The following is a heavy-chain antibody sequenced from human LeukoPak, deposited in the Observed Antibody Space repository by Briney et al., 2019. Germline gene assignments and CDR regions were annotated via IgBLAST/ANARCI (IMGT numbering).Heavy chain of an antibody. V-gene: IGHV3-64*02. CDR2: ISSNGVTT. Sequence: GGSLRLSCAASGFTFSSYSMNWVRQAPGKGPEHVSAISSNGVTTYYADSVKGRFTISRDNSENTLYLQMGRMRTDDMAVYYCARGKGSGWFWGDGFDVWGQGTMVTVSS. CDR1: GFTFSSYS. D-gene: IGHD6-19*01. J-gene: IGHJ3*01. CDR3: ARGKGSGWFWGDGFDV.